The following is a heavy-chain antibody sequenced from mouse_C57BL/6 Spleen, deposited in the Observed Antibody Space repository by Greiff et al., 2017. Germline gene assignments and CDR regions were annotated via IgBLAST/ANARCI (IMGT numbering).Heavy chain of an antibody. D-gene: IGHD4-1*01. J-gene: IGHJ1*03. CDR3: ARQRELGRYFDV. CDR2: ISNLAYSI. Sequence: EVKLMESGGGLVQPGGSLKLSCAASGFTFSDYGMAWVRQAPRKGPEWVAFISNLAYSIYYADTVTGRFTISRENAKNTLYLEMSSLRSEDTAMYYCARQRELGRYFDVWGTGTTVTVSS. V-gene: IGHV5-15*01. CDR1: GFTFSDYG.